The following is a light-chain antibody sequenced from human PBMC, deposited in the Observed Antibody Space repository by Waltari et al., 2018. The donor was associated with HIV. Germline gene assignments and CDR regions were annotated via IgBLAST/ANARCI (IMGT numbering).Light chain of an antibody. CDR2: DAS. J-gene: IGKJ4*01. Sequence: EVPLTQSPATLSLYPGESATLSCRASQSISGAVAWYQQKPGQAPRLLIYDASRRYTGIPVRFRGSGSGTDFTLTISSLESEDFAIYYCQQGSGWPPAFSFGGGTRVDIK. CDR3: QQGSGWPPAFS. V-gene: IGKV3-11*01. CDR1: QSISGA.